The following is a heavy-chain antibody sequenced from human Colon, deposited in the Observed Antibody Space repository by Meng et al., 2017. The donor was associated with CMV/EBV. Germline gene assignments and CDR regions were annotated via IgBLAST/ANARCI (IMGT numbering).Heavy chain of an antibody. CDR3: VRSSGWSLFDY. CDR1: GYTFSDYY. J-gene: IGHJ4*02. V-gene: IGHV1-2*02. CDR2: IRSDGSAT. D-gene: IGHD6-19*01. Sequence: QVQRRQSGAGGKEPGASVKVSCKTPGYTFSDYYMHWVRQAPGQGLEWMGWIRSDGSATNYAQKFRGRVTMTRDASVSTAYMELSGLTSDDTAVYFCVRSSGWSLFDYWGPGALVTVSS.